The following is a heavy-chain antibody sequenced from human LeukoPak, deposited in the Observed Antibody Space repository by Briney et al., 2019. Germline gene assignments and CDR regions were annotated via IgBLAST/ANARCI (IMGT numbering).Heavy chain of an antibody. J-gene: IGHJ4*02. CDR2: IYYGRST. V-gene: IGHV4-39*01. Sequence: SETLSLTCSVSGGSISSSNYYWGWIRQPPGKGLECIGSIYYGRSTYYNPSLTSRVTISVDTSQNQFSLKLSSVTAADTAVYYCARHADSGFGELAFNYWGQGTLVTVSS. CDR3: ARHADSGFGELAFNY. D-gene: IGHD3-10*01. CDR1: GGSISSSNYY.